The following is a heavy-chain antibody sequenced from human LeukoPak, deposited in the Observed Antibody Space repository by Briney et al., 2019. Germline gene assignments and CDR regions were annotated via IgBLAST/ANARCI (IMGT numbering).Heavy chain of an antibody. J-gene: IGHJ4*02. CDR1: GFTFSSYA. Sequence: GGSLRLSCAASGFTFSSYAMSWVRQAPGKGLEWVSAISGSGGSTYYADSVKGRFTISRDNSKNTLYLQMNSLRAEDTAVYYCAKDHPGIAVAGTEDFDYWGQGTLVTVSS. D-gene: IGHD6-19*01. V-gene: IGHV3-23*01. CDR3: AKDHPGIAVAGTEDFDY. CDR2: ISGSGGST.